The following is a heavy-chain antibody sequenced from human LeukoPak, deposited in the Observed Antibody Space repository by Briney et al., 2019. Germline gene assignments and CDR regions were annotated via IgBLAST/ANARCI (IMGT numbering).Heavy chain of an antibody. D-gene: IGHD4-11*01. CDR1: GYTFTGYY. J-gene: IGHJ4*02. V-gene: IGHV1-2*02. Sequence: ASVKVSCKASGYTFTGYYMHWVRQAPGQGLEWMGWINPNSGGTNYAQKFQGRVTMTRDTSISTAYMELSRLRSDDTAVYYCARDSYSNYDYFDYWGQGTLVTVSS. CDR2: INPNSGGT. CDR3: ARDSYSNYDYFDY.